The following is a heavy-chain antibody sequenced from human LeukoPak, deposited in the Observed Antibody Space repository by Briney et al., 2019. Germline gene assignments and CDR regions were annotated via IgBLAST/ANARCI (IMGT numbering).Heavy chain of an antibody. CDR2: ISAYNGNT. CDR3: ARGVRRDGYNLYYYYGMDV. J-gene: IGHJ6*02. D-gene: IGHD5-24*01. Sequence: ASVKVSCKASGYTFTSYGISRVRQAPGQGLEWMGWISAYNGNTNYAQKFQGWVTMTRDTSISTAYMELSRLRSDDTAVYYCARGVRRDGYNLYYYYGMDVWGQGTTVTVSS. CDR1: GYTFTSYG. V-gene: IGHV1-18*01.